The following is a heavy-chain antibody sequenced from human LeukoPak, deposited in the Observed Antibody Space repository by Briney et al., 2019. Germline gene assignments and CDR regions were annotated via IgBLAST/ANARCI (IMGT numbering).Heavy chain of an antibody. CDR2: IYYSGTT. Sequence: SETLSLTCTVSGGSITSYYWSWIRLPPGKGLEWLGCIYYSGTTNYNPSLKSRVTISVDTSKNQFSLKLSSVTAADTAVYYCARHISGYYGSSPIFDYWGQGTLVTVSS. J-gene: IGHJ4*02. D-gene: IGHD3-22*01. CDR3: ARHISGYYGSSPIFDY. V-gene: IGHV4-59*01. CDR1: GGSITSYY.